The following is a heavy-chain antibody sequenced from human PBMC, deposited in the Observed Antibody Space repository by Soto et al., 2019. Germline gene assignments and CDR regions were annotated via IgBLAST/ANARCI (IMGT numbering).Heavy chain of an antibody. V-gene: IGHV4-30-4*01. J-gene: IGHJ4*02. Sequence: SETLSLTCTVSGGSISSGDYYWSWIRQPPGKGLECIGYIHHSGDTYYKSSLKTRVTMSVDTSRDQFSLELTSVTAADTAVYYCARGRSTYDSWSGFDYWGQGTLVTVSS. CDR3: ARGRSTYDSWSGFDY. CDR2: IHHSGDT. D-gene: IGHD3-3*01. CDR1: GGSISSGDYY.